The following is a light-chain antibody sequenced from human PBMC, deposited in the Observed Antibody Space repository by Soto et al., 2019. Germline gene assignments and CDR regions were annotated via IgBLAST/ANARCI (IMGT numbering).Light chain of an antibody. CDR3: QRNGSSPLYT. CDR1: QSVNSNY. V-gene: IGKV3-20*01. J-gene: IGKJ2*01. Sequence: EIVLTQSPGTLSLSPGERATFSCRASQSVNSNYLAWYQQRPGLAPRLLIYGTSNRATGIPDRFSGSGSGTDFTLTISRLEPEDFAVYYCQRNGSSPLYTFGQGTKLEIK. CDR2: GTS.